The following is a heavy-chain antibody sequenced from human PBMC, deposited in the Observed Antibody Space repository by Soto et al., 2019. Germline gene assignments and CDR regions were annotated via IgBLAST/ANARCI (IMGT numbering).Heavy chain of an antibody. J-gene: IGHJ6*02. V-gene: IGHV5-51*01. CDR1: GYSFTNYW. D-gene: IGHD3-3*01. CDR3: ARRRRTIFGLVTNYYYGMDV. Sequence: GESLKISCKGSGYSFTNYWIGWVRQMPGKDLEWIGIIYPEDSETRYSPSFQGLVTISADKSISTAYLQWSSLKASDTAMYYCARRRRTIFGLVTNYYYGMDVWGQGTTVTVSS. CDR2: IYPEDSET.